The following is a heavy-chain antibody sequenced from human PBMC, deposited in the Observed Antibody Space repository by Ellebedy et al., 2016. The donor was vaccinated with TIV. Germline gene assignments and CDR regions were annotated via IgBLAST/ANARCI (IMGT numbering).Heavy chain of an antibody. D-gene: IGHD4-11*01. CDR2: IYNSGGT. J-gene: IGHJ6*03. CDR3: AREDVQLITVDQFYYYMDV. Sequence: GSLRLSCTVSGGSITNHYWTWVRQAPGKGLEWIGYIYNSGGTNYSPSHKSRVTISADTSKNQFSLTLRSVTAADTAVYFCAREDVQLITVDQFYYYMDVWGKGTTVTVSS. CDR1: GGSITNHY. V-gene: IGHV4-59*11.